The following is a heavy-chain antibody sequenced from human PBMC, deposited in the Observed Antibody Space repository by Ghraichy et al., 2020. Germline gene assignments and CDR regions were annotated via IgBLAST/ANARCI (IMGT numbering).Heavy chain of an antibody. D-gene: IGHD2-15*01. CDR1: GFTFSSYA. Sequence: GGSLRLSCAASGFTFSSYAMSWVRQAPGKGLEWVSAISGSGGSTYYADSVKGRFTISRDNSKNTLYLQMNSLRAEDTAVYYCAKARYCSGGSCYSKGEDDYWGQGTLVTVSS. V-gene: IGHV3-23*01. CDR3: AKARYCSGGSCYSKGEDDY. J-gene: IGHJ4*02. CDR2: ISGSGGST.